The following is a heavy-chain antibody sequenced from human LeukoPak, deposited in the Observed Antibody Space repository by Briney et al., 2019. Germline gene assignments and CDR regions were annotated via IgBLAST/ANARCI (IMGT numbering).Heavy chain of an antibody. D-gene: IGHD3-10*01. CDR3: ASGSGSYRTPYYYMDV. Sequence: GGSLRLSCAASGFTFSSNYMSWVRQPPGKGLEWVSVIYSGGSTYYADSVKGRFTISRDNSKNTLYLQMNSLRAEDTAVYYCASGSGSYRTPYYYMDVWGTGTTVTVSS. V-gene: IGHV3-53*01. CDR2: IYSGGST. CDR1: GFTFSSNY. J-gene: IGHJ6*03.